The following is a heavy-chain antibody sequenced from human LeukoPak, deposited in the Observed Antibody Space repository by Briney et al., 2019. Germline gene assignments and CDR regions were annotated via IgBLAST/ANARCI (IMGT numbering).Heavy chain of an antibody. Sequence: NPSETLSLTCAVYGGSFSGYYWSWIRQPPGKGLEWIGEINHSGSTNYNPSLKSRVTISVDTSKNQFSLKLSSVTAADTAVYYCAREGGLQHHFDYWGQGTLVTVSS. CDR3: AREGGLQHHFDY. D-gene: IGHD4-11*01. J-gene: IGHJ4*02. V-gene: IGHV4-34*01. CDR2: INHSGST. CDR1: GGSFSGYY.